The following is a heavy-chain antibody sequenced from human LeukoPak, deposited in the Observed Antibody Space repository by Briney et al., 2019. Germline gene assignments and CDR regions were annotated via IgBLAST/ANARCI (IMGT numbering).Heavy chain of an antibody. D-gene: IGHD6-13*01. V-gene: IGHV3-74*01. CDR2: INSDGSDT. J-gene: IGHJ4*02. CDR3: ARKAGTAAAGNYFDY. Sequence: GGSLRLSCAASGLTFSSYWMHWVRQVPGKGLVWVSRINSDGSDTTYADSVKGRFTISRDNAKNTLYLQMNSLRVEDTAVYYCARKAGTAAAGNYFDYWGQGTLVIVSS. CDR1: GLTFSSYW.